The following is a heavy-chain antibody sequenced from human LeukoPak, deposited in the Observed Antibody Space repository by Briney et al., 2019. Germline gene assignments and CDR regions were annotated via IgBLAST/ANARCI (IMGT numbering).Heavy chain of an antibody. CDR1: GFTFTSYG. J-gene: IGHJ4*02. Sequence: GGSLRLSCAASGFTFTSYGMHGVRQATGKGPEGVADIWYDESNRYYADSVTGRFTISRDDSKNTVYLQMNGLRAEDTAVYYCVKDRAYGDQNYLDYWGQGILVTVSS. CDR3: VKDRAYGDQNYLDY. D-gene: IGHD4-17*01. V-gene: IGHV3-33*06. CDR2: IWYDESNR.